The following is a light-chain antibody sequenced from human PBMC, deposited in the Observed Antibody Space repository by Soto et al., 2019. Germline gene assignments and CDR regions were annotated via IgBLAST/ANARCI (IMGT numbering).Light chain of an antibody. Sequence: QSALTQPRSVSGSPGQSVTISCTGTSSDVGGYNYVSWYQQHPGKAPKLMIYDVSKRPSGVPDRFSGSKSGNTASLTVSGLKAEDEADYYFCSYAGSLGVFGTGTKLTVL. CDR1: SSDVGGYNY. CDR3: CSYAGSLGV. J-gene: IGLJ1*01. V-gene: IGLV2-11*01. CDR2: DVS.